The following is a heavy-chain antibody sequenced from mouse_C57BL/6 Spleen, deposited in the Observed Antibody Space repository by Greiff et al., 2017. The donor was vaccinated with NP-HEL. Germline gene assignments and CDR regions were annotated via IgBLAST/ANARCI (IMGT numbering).Heavy chain of an antibody. J-gene: IGHJ2*01. Sequence: QVQLQQPGAELVKPGASVKLSCKASGYTFTSYWMHWVKQRPGQGLEWIGMIHPNSGSTNYNEKFKSKATLTVDKSSSTAYLQLSSLTSEDSAVCYCASSGSGNCGVPGYWGQGTTLTVSS. CDR3: ASSGSGNCGVPGY. CDR1: GYTFTSYW. D-gene: IGHD3-1*01. V-gene: IGHV1-64*01. CDR2: IHPNSGST.